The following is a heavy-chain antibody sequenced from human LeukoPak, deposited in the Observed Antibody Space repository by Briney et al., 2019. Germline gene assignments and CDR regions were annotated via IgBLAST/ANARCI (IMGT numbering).Heavy chain of an antibody. D-gene: IGHD2-2*02. J-gene: IGHJ4*02. CDR3: ARDRVNCSSTSCYKDY. Sequence: SVKVSCKASGGTFSSYTISWVRQAPGQGLEWMGRIIPILGIANYAQKFQGRVTITADKSTSTAYMELSSLRSEDTAVYYCARDRVNCSSTSCYKDYWGPGTLVTVSS. CDR1: GGTFSSYT. CDR2: IIPILGIA. V-gene: IGHV1-69*04.